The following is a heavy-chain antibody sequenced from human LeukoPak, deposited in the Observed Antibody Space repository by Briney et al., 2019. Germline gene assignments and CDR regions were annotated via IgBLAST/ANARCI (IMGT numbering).Heavy chain of an antibody. V-gene: IGHV3-7*01. CDR2: IKEDGSEK. CDR3: VKVSIAVAGSDY. J-gene: IGHJ4*02. CDR1: GVIFSNCW. Sequence: PGGSLRLSCAASGVIFSNCWMTWVRQAPGKGLEWVANIKEDGSEKYYLDSVSGRFTISRDNAKNSLYLQMNSLRAEDTAVYYCVKVSIAVAGSDYWGQGTLVTVFS. D-gene: IGHD6-13*01.